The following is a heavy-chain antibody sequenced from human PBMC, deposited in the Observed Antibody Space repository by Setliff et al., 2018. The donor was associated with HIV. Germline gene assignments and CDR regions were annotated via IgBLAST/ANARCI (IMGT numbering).Heavy chain of an antibody. CDR2: ITYSGST. D-gene: IGHD6-13*01. V-gene: IGHV4-59*01. J-gene: IGHJ3*02. CDR3: ASHAPYTSSWNAAAFDI. CDR1: GGSLTNYY. Sequence: LSLTCTLYGGSLTNYYWTWIRQSPEKGLEWIGYITYSGSTKYNPSLKSRVTISIDTSKNQFSLKLSSVTPADTAVYYCASHAPYTSSWNAAAFDIWGQGTMVTVS.